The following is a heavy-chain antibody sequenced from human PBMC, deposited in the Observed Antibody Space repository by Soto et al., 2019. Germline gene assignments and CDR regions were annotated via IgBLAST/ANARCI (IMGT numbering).Heavy chain of an antibody. J-gene: IGHJ4*02. Sequence: QITLKESGPTLVKPTQTLTPTCTFSGFPLSTTGEGVGWIRQPPGKALEWFAVIYWNDDKSYSPSLKSRLTISKDTSKKQVVLTMMNMAPVDTGTYYCAQVDDVAALFAYLGQGTLVTVSS. CDR1: GFPLSTTGEG. CDR3: AQVDDVAALFAY. D-gene: IGHD6-25*01. V-gene: IGHV2-5*01. CDR2: IYWNDDK.